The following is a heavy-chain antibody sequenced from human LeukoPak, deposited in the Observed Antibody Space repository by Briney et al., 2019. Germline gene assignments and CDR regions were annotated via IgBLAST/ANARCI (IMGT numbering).Heavy chain of an antibody. CDR3: ARDGGEYEIDP. CDR2: IYHSGST. Sequence: SETLSLTCTVSGYSISSGYYWGWIRQPPGKGLEWIGSIYHSGSTYYNPSLKSRVTISVDTSKNQFSLKLSSVTAADTAVYYCARDGGEYEIDPWGQGTLVTVSS. D-gene: IGHD3-16*01. V-gene: IGHV4-38-2*02. J-gene: IGHJ5*02. CDR1: GYSISSGYY.